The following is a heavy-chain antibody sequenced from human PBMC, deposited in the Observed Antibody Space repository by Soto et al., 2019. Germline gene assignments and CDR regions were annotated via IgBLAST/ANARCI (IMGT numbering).Heavy chain of an antibody. J-gene: IGHJ5*02. CDR1: GYTFINFD. D-gene: IGHD6-13*01. V-gene: IGHV1-8*02. CDR2: MNPGSGQT. Sequence: ASVKVSCKASGYTFINFDISWVRQAAGQGLEWLGWMNPGSGQTGYASKFQGRVAMTRDASTGTSHLELSSLTSDDTAVYYCARMAPAGTLNWFDPWGQGTLVTVSS. CDR3: ARMAPAGTLNWFDP.